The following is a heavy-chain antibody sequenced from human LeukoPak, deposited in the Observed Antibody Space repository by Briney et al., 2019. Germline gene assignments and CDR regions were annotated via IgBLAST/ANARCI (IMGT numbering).Heavy chain of an antibody. Sequence: SETLSLTCTVSGGSISSYYWSWIRQPPGKGLEWIGYIYYSGSTNYNPSLKSRVTISVDTSKNQFSLKLSSVTAADTAVYYCARARWTDYSDYWGQGTLVTVSS. CDR1: GGSISSYY. CDR3: ARARWTDYSDY. D-gene: IGHD4-23*01. CDR2: IYYSGST. J-gene: IGHJ4*02. V-gene: IGHV4-59*01.